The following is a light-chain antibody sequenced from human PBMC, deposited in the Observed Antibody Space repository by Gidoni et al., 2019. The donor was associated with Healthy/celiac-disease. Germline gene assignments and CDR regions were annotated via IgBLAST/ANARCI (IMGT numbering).Light chain of an antibody. CDR1: QSIISY. CDR2: AAS. Sequence: DIQMTQSPSSLSASVGDSVTINCRASQSIISYLNCYQQKPGKAPKLLIYAASSLQSWVPSRCSGSCSGTDFTLTISSLQPEDFSTYYCQQSYSTPMYTFGQGTKLEIK. CDR3: QQSYSTPMYT. J-gene: IGKJ2*01. V-gene: IGKV1-39*01.